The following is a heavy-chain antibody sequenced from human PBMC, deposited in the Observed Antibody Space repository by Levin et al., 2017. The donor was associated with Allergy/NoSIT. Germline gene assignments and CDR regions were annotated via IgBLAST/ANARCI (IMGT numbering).Heavy chain of an antibody. Sequence: PSETLSLTCTVSGGSISTENYWSWIRQYPGKGLEWIAYIYYSGSTYYNPSLESRITMSVDTSKNQFSLRLSSVTAADTAIYYCARQNMARDAHFDYWGQGTLVTVSS. V-gene: IGHV4-31*03. CDR3: ARQNMARDAHFDY. J-gene: IGHJ4*02. CDR2: IYYSGST. D-gene: IGHD2/OR15-2a*01. CDR1: GGSISTENY.